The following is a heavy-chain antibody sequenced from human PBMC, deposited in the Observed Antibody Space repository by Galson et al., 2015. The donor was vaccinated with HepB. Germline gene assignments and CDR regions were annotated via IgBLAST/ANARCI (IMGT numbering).Heavy chain of an antibody. J-gene: IGHJ3*02. V-gene: IGHV3-73*01. Sequence: SLRLSCAASGFTFSSYAMSWVRQASGKGLEWVGRIRSKANSYATAYAASVKGRFTISRDDSKNTAYLQMNSLKTEDTAVYYCTRHVDYYDKVFDIWGQGTMVTVSS. CDR3: TRHVDYYDKVFDI. D-gene: IGHD3-22*01. CDR2: IRSKANSYAT. CDR1: GFTFSSYA.